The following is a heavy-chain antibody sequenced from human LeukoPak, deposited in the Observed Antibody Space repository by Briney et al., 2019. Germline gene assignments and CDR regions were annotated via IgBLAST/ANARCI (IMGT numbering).Heavy chain of an antibody. Sequence: HPSETLSLTCAVYGGSFSGYYWSWIRQPPGKGLEWIGEINHSVSTNYNPSLKSRVTISVDTSKNQFSLKLSSVTAAATAVYYCARGSSTMPYYGMDVWGRGTTVTVSS. V-gene: IGHV4-34*01. CDR1: GGSFSGYY. CDR3: ARGSSTMPYYGMDV. J-gene: IGHJ6*02. D-gene: IGHD3-10*01. CDR2: INHSVST.